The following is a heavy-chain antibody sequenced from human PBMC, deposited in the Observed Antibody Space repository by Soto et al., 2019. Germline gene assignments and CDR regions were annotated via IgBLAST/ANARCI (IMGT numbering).Heavy chain of an antibody. V-gene: IGHV4-34*01. CDR2: INHSGNT. CDR1: GASLSDNY. Sequence: PSETLSLTCAVYGASLSDNYCNWLRQPPGKGLEWIGEINHSGNTNYNPSLRSRVAISIDTSKNQLSLNLGSVYAAERAVYYCARGRGEFDDWGQGTPVTVSP. D-gene: IGHD2-21*01. CDR3: ARGRGEFDD. J-gene: IGHJ5*02.